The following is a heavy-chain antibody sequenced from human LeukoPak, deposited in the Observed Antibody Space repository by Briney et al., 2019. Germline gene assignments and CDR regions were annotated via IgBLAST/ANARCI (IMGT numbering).Heavy chain of an antibody. J-gene: IGHJ6*02. V-gene: IGHV1-2*06. Sequence: GASVTVSCTASGYTFTGYCMHWVRQAPGQGLEWMGRINPNSGGTNYAQKFQGRVTMTRDTSISTAYMELSRLRSDDTAVYYCARDKRGNYYGSGSYGDDYYYHGMDVWGQGTTVTVSS. CDR1: GYTFTGYC. D-gene: IGHD3-10*01. CDR3: ARDKRGNYYGSGSYGDDYYYHGMDV. CDR2: INPNSGGT.